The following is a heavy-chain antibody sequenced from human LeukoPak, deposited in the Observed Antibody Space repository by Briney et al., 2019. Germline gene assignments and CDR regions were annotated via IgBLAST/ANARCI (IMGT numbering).Heavy chain of an antibody. CDR1: GGSIASSTYY. CDR2: INYSGST. Sequence: SETLSLTCTVSGGSIASSTYYWGWIRQPPGKGLEWIGSINYSGSTHYNPSLKSRVTISVDTSKNQFSLKLSSVTAADTAVYYCARREVPPKTFDYWGQGSLVTVSS. CDR3: ARREVPPKTFDY. J-gene: IGHJ4*02. V-gene: IGHV4-39*01.